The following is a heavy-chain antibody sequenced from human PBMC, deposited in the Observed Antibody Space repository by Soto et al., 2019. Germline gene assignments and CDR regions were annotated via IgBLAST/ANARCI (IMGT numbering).Heavy chain of an antibody. V-gene: IGHV4-39*01. J-gene: IGHJ4*02. CDR1: GGSISSSSYY. Sequence: SETLSLTCTVSGGSISSSSYYWGWIRQPPGKGLEWIGSIYYSGSTYYNPSLKSRVTISVDTSKNQFSLKLSSVTAADTAVYYCANLVDTAVVHWGQGTLVPVSS. CDR2: IYYSGST. CDR3: ANLVDTAVVH. D-gene: IGHD5-18*01.